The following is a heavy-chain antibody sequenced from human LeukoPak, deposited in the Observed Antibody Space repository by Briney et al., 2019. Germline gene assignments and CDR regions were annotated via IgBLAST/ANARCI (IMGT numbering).Heavy chain of an antibody. J-gene: IGHJ5*02. V-gene: IGHV3-23*01. CDR2: ISGSGGST. CDR1: GFTFSSYA. Sequence: GGSLRLSCAASGFTFSSYAMSWARQAPGKGLEWVSAISGSGGSTYYADSVKGRFTISRDNSKNTLYLQMNSLRAEDTAVYYCAKTSSYDILTGYSRWFDPWGQGTLVTVSS. D-gene: IGHD3-9*01. CDR3: AKTSSYDILTGYSRWFDP.